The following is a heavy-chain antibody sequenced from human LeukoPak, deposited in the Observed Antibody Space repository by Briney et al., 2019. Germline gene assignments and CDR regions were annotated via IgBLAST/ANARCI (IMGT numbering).Heavy chain of an antibody. CDR2: INPNSGGT. V-gene: IGHV1-2*02. D-gene: IGHD3-3*01. CDR1: GYTSTGYY. Sequence: ASVKVSCKASGYTSTGYYMHWVRQAPGQGLEWVGWINPNSGGTNYAQKFQGRVTMTRDTSISTAYMELSRLRSDDTAVYYCASLYDFWSGYSPIPFDYWGQGTLVTVSS. J-gene: IGHJ4*02. CDR3: ASLYDFWSGYSPIPFDY.